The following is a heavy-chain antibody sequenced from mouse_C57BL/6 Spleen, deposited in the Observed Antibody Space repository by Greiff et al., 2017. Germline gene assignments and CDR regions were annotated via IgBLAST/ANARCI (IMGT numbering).Heavy chain of an antibody. D-gene: IGHD2-4*01. CDR2: IDPSTGGT. J-gene: IGHJ3*01. Sequence: VQLQQSGPELVKPGASVKISCKASGYSFTGYYMNWVKQSPEKSLEWIGEIDPSTGGTTYNQKFKAKATLTVDKSSSTAYMQLKRLTSEDSAVXYCARSDYDYDGAWFAYWGQGTLVTVSA. CDR1: GYSFTGYY. CDR3: ARSDYDYDGAWFAY. V-gene: IGHV1-42*01.